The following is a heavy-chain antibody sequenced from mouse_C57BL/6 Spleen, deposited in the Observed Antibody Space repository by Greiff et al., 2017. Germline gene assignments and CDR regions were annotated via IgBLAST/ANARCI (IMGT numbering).Heavy chain of an antibody. CDR1: GYTFTSYW. CDR3: GRERETGHFYYFDY. Sequence: VQLQQPGPELVKPGASVKLSCKASGYTFTSYWMHWVKQRPGQGLEWIGNINPSNGGTNYNEKFKSKATLTVAKSSSTAYMQRSSLTSEDSAVYYGGRERETGHFYYFDYWGQGTTLTVSS. D-gene: IGHD4-1*01. V-gene: IGHV1-53*01. J-gene: IGHJ2*01. CDR2: INPSNGGT.